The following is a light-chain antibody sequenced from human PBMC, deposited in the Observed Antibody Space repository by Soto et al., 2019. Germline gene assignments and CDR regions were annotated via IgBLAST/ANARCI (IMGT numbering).Light chain of an antibody. CDR1: SRDVGGYDY. J-gene: IGLJ2*01. Sequence: QSALTQPPSASGSPGQSVTISCTGTSRDVGGYDYISWYQQHPGKAPKLIIYEVSKRPSGTPDRFSGFKSGNTASLTVSGLQAEDEADYYCSASAGSIFVAFGGGTKVTVL. CDR2: EVS. CDR3: SASAGSIFVA. V-gene: IGLV2-8*01.